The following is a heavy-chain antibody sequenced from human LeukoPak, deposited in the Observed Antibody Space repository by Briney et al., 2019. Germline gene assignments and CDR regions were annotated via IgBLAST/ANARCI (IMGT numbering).Heavy chain of an antibody. J-gene: IGHJ6*02. D-gene: IGHD3/OR15-3a*01. CDR1: GFIFSTDD. CDR2: ISSGDPTI. CDR3: ARASTDWHNALDV. Sequence: PGGSLRLSCAASGFIFSTDDMSWVRQAPGKGLQWVSYISSGDPTIYYADSVKGRFTISRDNAKNSLYLQMSSLRAEDTAIYYCARASTDWHNALDVWGQGTTVTVSS. V-gene: IGHV3-48*03.